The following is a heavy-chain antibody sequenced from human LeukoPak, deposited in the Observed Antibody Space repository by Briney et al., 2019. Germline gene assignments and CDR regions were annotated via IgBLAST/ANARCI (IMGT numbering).Heavy chain of an antibody. V-gene: IGHV3-7*01. CDR1: GFTFSGYW. CDR3: ARERAAAGTLDY. Sequence: GGSLRLSCAASGFTFSGYWMSWVRQAPGKGLEWVANIKQDGREKYYVDSVKGRFTISRDNAKNSLYLQMNSLRAEDTAVYYCARERAAAGTLDYWGQGTLVTVSS. CDR2: IKQDGREK. D-gene: IGHD6-13*01. J-gene: IGHJ4*02.